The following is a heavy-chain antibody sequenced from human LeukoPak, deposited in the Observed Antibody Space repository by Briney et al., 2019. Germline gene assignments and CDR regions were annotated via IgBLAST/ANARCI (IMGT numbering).Heavy chain of an antibody. CDR1: GFTFSNAW. Sequence: GGSLRLSCAASGFTFSNAWMNWVRQAPGKGLEWVGRIKSKTDGGTTDYAAPVKGRFTISRDDSKNTLYLQMNSLKTEDTAVYFCATENRRNYINDYWGQGTLVTVSS. J-gene: IGHJ4*02. CDR3: ATENRRNYINDY. V-gene: IGHV3-15*01. CDR2: IKSKTDGGTT. D-gene: IGHD5-24*01.